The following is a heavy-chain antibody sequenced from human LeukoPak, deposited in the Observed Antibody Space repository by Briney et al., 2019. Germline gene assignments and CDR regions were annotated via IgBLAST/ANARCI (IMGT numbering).Heavy chain of an antibody. J-gene: IGHJ5*02. CDR1: GYTFTGYY. D-gene: IGHD4-17*01. Sequence: ASVTVSCNASGYTFTGYYMHWVRQAPGQGLEWLGWINPNSGGTNYAQKFQGRVTMTRDTSISTAYMELSRLRSDDTAVYYCATGDYGDYLGWFDPWGQGTLVTVSS. CDR2: INPNSGGT. V-gene: IGHV1-2*02. CDR3: ATGDYGDYLGWFDP.